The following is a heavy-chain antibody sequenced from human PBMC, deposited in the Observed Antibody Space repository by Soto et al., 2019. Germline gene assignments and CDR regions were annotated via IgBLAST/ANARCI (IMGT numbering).Heavy chain of an antibody. Sequence: DVQLVESGGGLVQPGGSLRLSCAASGFTVSNNFMSWVRQAPGKGLEWVSVIKNSAGTEYADSVKGRFTISTDNSKNTVHHQMNSVRAEDTDVYYCARDFLGVTASWVAFDIWGQGTKVTVSS. V-gene: IGHV3-66*01. CDR2: IKNSAGT. D-gene: IGHD2-21*02. CDR1: GFTVSNNF. CDR3: ARDFLGVTASWVAFDI. J-gene: IGHJ3*02.